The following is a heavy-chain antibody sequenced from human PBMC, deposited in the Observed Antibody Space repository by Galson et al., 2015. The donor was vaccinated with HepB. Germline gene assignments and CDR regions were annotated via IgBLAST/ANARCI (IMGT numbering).Heavy chain of an antibody. V-gene: IGHV3-23*01. CDR2: ISGSGSST. Sequence: SLRLSCAASGFTFSSYAMSWVRQAPGKGLEWVSSISGSGSSTYYADSVKGRFTISRDNSMTTLYLQMNSLRAEDTAVYYCAKFSGYSSGWDFFHYWGQGTLVPVSS. J-gene: IGHJ4*02. CDR1: GFTFSSYA. CDR3: AKFSGYSSGWDFFHY. D-gene: IGHD6-19*01.